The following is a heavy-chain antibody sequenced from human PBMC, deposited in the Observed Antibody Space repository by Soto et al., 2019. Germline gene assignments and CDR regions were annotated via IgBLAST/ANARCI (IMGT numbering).Heavy chain of an antibody. CDR1: GGSINSYY. Sequence: PSETLSLTCTVSGGSINSYYWSWIRQPAGKGLEWIGRIYTSGSTNYNPSLKSRVTMSVDTSKNQFSLKLSSVTAADTAVYYCARASPVITIFGVVIIYGMDVWGQGTTVTVSS. V-gene: IGHV4-4*07. CDR3: ARASPVITIFGVVIIYGMDV. D-gene: IGHD3-3*01. CDR2: IYTSGST. J-gene: IGHJ6*02.